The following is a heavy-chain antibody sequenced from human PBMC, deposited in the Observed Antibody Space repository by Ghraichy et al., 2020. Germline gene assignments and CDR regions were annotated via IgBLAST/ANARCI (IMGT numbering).Heavy chain of an antibody. D-gene: IGHD2-15*01. J-gene: IGHJ4*02. CDR3: ARSFLCGTAPGYSPFEY. Sequence: GESLNISCAASGFTFSDHYMDWVRQSPGKGLEWVGRSRNKVNSYTTEYAASVKGRFIISRDDSKNSLYLQMNSLKTEDPAVYYCARSFLCGTAPGYSPFEYWGQGSLVTVSS. CDR1: GFTFSDHY. CDR2: SRNKVNSYTT. V-gene: IGHV3-72*01.